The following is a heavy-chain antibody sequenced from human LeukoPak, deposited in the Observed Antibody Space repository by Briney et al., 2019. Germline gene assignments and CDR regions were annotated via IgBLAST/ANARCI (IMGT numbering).Heavy chain of an antibody. D-gene: IGHD6-19*01. CDR3: ARKFPSGQTDY. CDR1: GFTFSNYD. V-gene: IGHV3-13*01. Sequence: GGSLRLSCAASGFTFSNYDMHWVRQVTGKGLEWVSAIGTAGDTYYPGSVKGRFTISRENAKNSLYLQMNGLRAGDTAEYYCARKFPSGQTDYWGQGTLVTVSS. J-gene: IGHJ4*02. CDR2: IGTAGDT.